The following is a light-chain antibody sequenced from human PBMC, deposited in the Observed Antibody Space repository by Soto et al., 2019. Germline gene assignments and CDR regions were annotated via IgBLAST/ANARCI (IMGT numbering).Light chain of an antibody. CDR2: DVS. CDR3: CSYAGSHSWV. J-gene: IGLJ3*02. V-gene: IGLV2-11*01. CDR1: SSDVGGYNY. Sequence: QSALTQPRSVSGSPGQSVTISCTGTSSDVGGYNYVSWYQQHPGKAPKLIINDVSKRPSGVPDRFAGSKSGNTASLTISGIQAEDEADYYCCSYAGSHSWVFGGGTKLTVL.